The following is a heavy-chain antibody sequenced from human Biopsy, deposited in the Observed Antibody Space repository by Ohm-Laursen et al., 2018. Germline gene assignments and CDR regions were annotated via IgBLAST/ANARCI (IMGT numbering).Heavy chain of an antibody. CDR2: ISGYNGNT. CDR3: ARVALPLYLDN. Sequence: ASVKVSCKASGYSFNNYGINWVRQAPGQGLEWMGRISGYNGNTKYAQKFQGRVTLTTDTSTSAVYMEVRSLRSDDTAVYYCARVALPLYLDNWGQGTRVTVSS. V-gene: IGHV1-18*01. CDR1: GYSFNNYG. D-gene: IGHD2-21*01. J-gene: IGHJ4*02.